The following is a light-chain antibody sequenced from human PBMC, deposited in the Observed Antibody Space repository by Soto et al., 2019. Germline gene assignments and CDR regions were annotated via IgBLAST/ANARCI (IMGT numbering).Light chain of an antibody. V-gene: IGKV1-17*03. CDR3: QQFKSYPLT. CDR1: QGISNY. J-gene: IGKJ4*01. Sequence: DIQMTESPSAMSASVGGRVTITGRASQGISNYLAWFKQRPGKVTKRMITAASNLQSGVPSRFRGSGSGTDFTLTISSLQPEDFATYYCQQFKSYPLTFGGGTKVDIK. CDR2: AAS.